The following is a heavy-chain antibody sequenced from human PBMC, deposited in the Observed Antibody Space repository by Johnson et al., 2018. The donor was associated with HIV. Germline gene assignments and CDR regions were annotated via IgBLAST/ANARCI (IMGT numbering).Heavy chain of an antibody. V-gene: IGHV3-30*19. Sequence: QVQLVESGGGVVQPGRSLRLSCTASGFTFSNYGMHWVRQAPGKGLEWVAVISYDGSNKYYADSVKGRFTISRDNSKNTLYLQLNSLRAEDTALYYCARLVSSSFTHAFEIWGQGTMVTVSS. CDR2: ISYDGSNK. D-gene: IGHD3-22*01. J-gene: IGHJ3*02. CDR3: ARLVSSSFTHAFEI. CDR1: GFTFSNYG.